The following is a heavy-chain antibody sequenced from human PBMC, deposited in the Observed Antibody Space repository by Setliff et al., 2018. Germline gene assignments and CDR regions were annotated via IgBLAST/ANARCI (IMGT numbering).Heavy chain of an antibody. D-gene: IGHD3-9*01. J-gene: IGHJ3*01. Sequence: ASVNVSCKASGYIFRDYYIHWVRQAPGQGLEWMGWINPNSGGREYAEAFRGRVTMTGDTSIRTAFMELSGLTSDDTAVYYCAGPFDVGPYPRPIDGLDLWGQGTRVTVSS. CDR2: INPNSGGR. CDR3: AGPFDVGPYPRPIDGLDL. CDR1: GYIFRDYY. V-gene: IGHV1-2*02.